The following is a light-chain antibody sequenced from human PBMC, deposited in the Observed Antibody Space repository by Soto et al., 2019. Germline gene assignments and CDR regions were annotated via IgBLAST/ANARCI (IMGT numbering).Light chain of an antibody. J-gene: IGLJ1*01. CDR3: SSYASSSSYA. Sequence: QSALTQPASVSGSPGQSITISCTGTSSDVGGYNHVSWYQQHPGQAPKLIIFEVRNRPSGVSDRFSASKSGNTASLTISGLQTEDEAVYYCSSYASSSSYAFGTGTKLTVL. CDR2: EVR. V-gene: IGLV2-14*01. CDR1: SSDVGGYNH.